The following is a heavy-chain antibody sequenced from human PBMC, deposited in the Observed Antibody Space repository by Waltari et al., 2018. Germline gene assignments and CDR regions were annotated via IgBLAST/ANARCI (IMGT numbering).Heavy chain of an antibody. CDR1: GFTFSDHY. Sequence: EVQLVESGGGLVQPGGSLRLSCAVSGFTFSDHYMDWVRQAPGKGLEWVGRSRNKDESYTTQYAASVKGRFTISRDDLKNSLYLQMSSLKASDTAMYYCARHVGGYCSGGNCYADFWGQGTLVTVSS. CDR2: SRNKDESYTT. CDR3: ARHVGGYCSGGNCYADF. V-gene: IGHV3-72*01. J-gene: IGHJ4*02. D-gene: IGHD2-15*01.